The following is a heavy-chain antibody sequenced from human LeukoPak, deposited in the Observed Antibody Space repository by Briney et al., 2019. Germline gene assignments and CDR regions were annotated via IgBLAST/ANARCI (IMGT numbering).Heavy chain of an antibody. V-gene: IGHV4-39*01. CDR1: GGSISSSSHS. CDR2: IYYSGNT. J-gene: IGHJ4*02. Sequence: PSETLSLTCTVSGGSISSSSHSWGWIRQPPGQGLEWIGSIYYSGNTYYNPSLKSRVTISIDTSKNQFSLKLSSVTAADTAVYYCARHANIVVVPAAKAFDYWGQGTLVTVSS. CDR3: ARHANIVVVPAAKAFDY. D-gene: IGHD2-2*01.